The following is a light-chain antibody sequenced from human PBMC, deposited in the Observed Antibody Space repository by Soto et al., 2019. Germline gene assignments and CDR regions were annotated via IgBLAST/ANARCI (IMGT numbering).Light chain of an antibody. CDR3: QVWDSSDNHVV. Sequence: SYELTQPPSVSVAPGQTARITCGGSKLGSESVHWYRQKPGQAPVLVVYDDSDRPSGIPERFSGSNSGHTATLTINRVEAGDEADYYCQVWDSSDNHVVFGGGTQL. J-gene: IGLJ7*01. CDR2: DDS. V-gene: IGLV3-21*02. CDR1: KLGSES.